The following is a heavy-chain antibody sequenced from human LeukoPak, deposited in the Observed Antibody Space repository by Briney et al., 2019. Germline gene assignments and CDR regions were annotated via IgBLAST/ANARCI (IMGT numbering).Heavy chain of an antibody. CDR2: IIPILGIS. J-gene: IGHJ3*02. Sequence: SSVKVSCKASGWTFSSYTISWVRQAPGQGREWMGRIIPILGISNYAQKFQGRVTITPDKSTSTAYMELSSLRSEDRAVYFCARLEGVFDIWGQGTMVTVSS. CDR1: GWTFSSYT. V-gene: IGHV1-69*02. CDR3: ARLEGVFDI. D-gene: IGHD3-10*01.